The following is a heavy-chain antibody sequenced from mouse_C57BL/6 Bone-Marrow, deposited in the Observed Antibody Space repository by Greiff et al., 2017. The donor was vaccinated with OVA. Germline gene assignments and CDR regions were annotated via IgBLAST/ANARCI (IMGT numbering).Heavy chain of an antibody. CDR2: ISYDGSN. D-gene: IGHD2-4*01. CDR1: GYSITSGYY. J-gene: IGHJ4*01. Sequence: EVQLQESGPGLVKPSQSLSLTCSVTGYSITSGYYWNWIRQFPGNKLEWMGYISYDGSNNYNPSLKNRISITRDPSKNQFFLKLNSVTTEDTATYYCAREKKLRAMDYWGQGTSVTVSS. CDR3: AREKKLRAMDY. V-gene: IGHV3-6*01.